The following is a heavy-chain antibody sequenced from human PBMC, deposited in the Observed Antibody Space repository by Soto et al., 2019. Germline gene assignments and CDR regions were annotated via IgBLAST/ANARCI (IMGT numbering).Heavy chain of an antibody. J-gene: IGHJ6*02. CDR2: ISYDGSNK. CDR1: GFTFSSYA. V-gene: IGHV3-30-3*01. CDR3: ARVYDFWSGYYTSYYGMDV. Sequence: GGSLRLSCAASGFTFSSYAMHWVRQAPGKGLEWVAVISYDGSNKYYADSVKGRFTISRDNSKNTLYLQMNSLRAEDTAVYYCARVYDFWSGYYTSYYGMDVWGQGTTVTVSS. D-gene: IGHD3-3*01.